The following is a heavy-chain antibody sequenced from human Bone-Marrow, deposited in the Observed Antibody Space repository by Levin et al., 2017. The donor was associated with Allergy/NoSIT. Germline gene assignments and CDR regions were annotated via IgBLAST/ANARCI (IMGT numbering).Heavy chain of an antibody. Sequence: TLSLPCTFSGISLHTNGVGLGWIRQPPGQAPEWLGLIYWDDDKRYSPSLKNPLTITKDASKNPVDLTMTNMDPVDPGIKYFALDAQVLKAAYWGQGTLVTVSA. D-gene: IGHD6-25*01. CDR3: ALDAQVLKAAY. CDR2: IYWDDDK. J-gene: IGHJ4*02. CDR1: GISLHTNGVG. V-gene: IGHV2-5*02.